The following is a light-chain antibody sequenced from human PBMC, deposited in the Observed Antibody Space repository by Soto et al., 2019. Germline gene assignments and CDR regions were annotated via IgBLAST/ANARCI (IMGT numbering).Light chain of an antibody. CDR2: GAS. J-gene: IGKJ1*01. CDR3: QQYNNWPPWT. V-gene: IGKV3-15*01. Sequence: EIVLTQSPATLSLSPGERATLSCGASQSVSTNYLAWYQQKPGQAPRLLIYGASTRATGIPARFSGSGSGTESTLTISSLQSEDFAVYYCQQYNNWPPWTFGQGTKVDIK. CDR1: QSVSTN.